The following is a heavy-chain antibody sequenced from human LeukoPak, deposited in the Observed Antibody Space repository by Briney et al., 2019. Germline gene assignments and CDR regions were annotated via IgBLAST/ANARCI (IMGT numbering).Heavy chain of an antibody. D-gene: IGHD2-21*02. CDR3: AKDSLDIVVVTAIEVGYYFDY. J-gene: IGHJ4*02. CDR1: GFTFSSYA. V-gene: IGHV3-23*01. Sequence: PGGSLRLSCAASGFTFSSYAMSWVRQAPGKGLEWVSAISGSGGSTYYADSVKGRFTISRDNSKNTLYLQMNSLRAEDTAVYYCAKDSLDIVVVTAIEVGYYFDYWGQGTLVTVSS. CDR2: ISGSGGST.